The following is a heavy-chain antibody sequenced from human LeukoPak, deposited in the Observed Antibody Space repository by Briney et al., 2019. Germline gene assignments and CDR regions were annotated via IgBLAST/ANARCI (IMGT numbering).Heavy chain of an antibody. CDR3: AREDSGSYYNYYYFYMDV. CDR1: GGSISSSTYY. J-gene: IGHJ6*03. D-gene: IGHD3-10*01. Sequence: SETLSLTCTVSGGSISSSTYYWGWLRQPPGKGLEWIGSIYYRGNSYYNPSLKSRVTLSVDTSKTQFSLRLSSVTAADTAVYYCAREDSGSYYNYYYFYMDVWGKGTTVTISS. CDR2: IYYRGNS. V-gene: IGHV4-39*07.